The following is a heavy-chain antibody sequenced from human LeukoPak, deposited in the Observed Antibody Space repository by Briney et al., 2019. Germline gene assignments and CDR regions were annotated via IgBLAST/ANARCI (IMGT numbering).Heavy chain of an antibody. CDR2: ISGSGGST. Sequence: HPGGSLRLSCAASGFTFSSYAMSWVRQAPGKGLEWVSAISGSGGSTYYADSVKGRFTISRDNSKNTLYLQMNSLRAEDTAVYYCAKDGVYYYDSSLYYFDYWGQGTLVTVSS. CDR1: GFTFSSYA. D-gene: IGHD3-22*01. CDR3: AKDGVYYYDSSLYYFDY. J-gene: IGHJ4*02. V-gene: IGHV3-23*01.